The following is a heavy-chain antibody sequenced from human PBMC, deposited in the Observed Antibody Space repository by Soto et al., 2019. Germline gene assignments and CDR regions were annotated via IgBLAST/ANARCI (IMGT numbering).Heavy chain of an antibody. D-gene: IGHD6-13*01. Sequence: QVQLVQSGAEVKKPGASVKVSCKASGYTFTSYYMHWVRQAPGQRLEWMGIINPSGGSTSYAQKFQGRVTVTGYTSTSKVYMELSSLRSEDTAVYYGASDLVGAAGTSRYGYWGQGTLVTVSS. CDR1: GYTFTSYY. CDR2: INPSGGST. CDR3: ASDLVGAAGTSRYGY. J-gene: IGHJ4*02. V-gene: IGHV1-46*03.